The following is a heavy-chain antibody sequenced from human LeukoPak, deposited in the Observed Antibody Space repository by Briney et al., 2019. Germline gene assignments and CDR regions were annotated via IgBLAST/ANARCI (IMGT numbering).Heavy chain of an antibody. J-gene: IGHJ4*02. Sequence: GGALILSCAAYGFTFSSYWMSWVRQAPGKGLEWVANIKQDGSNKYYADSVKGRFTISRDNSKNKLYLQLNSLRAEDTAVYYCAKGHGYNPYFDYWGQGTLVTVSS. D-gene: IGHD5-24*01. CDR3: AKGHGYNPYFDY. CDR2: IKQDGSNK. V-gene: IGHV3-7*01. CDR1: GFTFSSYW.